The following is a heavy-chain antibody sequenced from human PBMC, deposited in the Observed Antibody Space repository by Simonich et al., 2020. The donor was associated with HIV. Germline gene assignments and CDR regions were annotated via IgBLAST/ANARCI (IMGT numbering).Heavy chain of an antibody. J-gene: IGHJ4*02. V-gene: IGHV4-4*02. D-gene: IGHD6-13*01. CDR2: IYHRGGT. CDR1: GGSISSSNW. CDR3: ARDEARIAAAGTQD. Sequence: QVQLQESGPGLVKPSGTLSLTCAVSGGSISSSNWWSWVRPPPGKGLGWIGEIYHRGGTNYNPSLKSRVTISVDKSKNQFSLTLSSVTAADTAVYYCARDEARIAAAGTQDWGQGTLVTVSS.